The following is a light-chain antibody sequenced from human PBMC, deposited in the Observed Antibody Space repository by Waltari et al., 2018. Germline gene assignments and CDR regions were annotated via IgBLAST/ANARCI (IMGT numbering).Light chain of an antibody. Sequence: QSVLTQPPSVSGAPGQRVPISCTGSGSNIGAGHDVPWYPQLPRAAPKLLIYGSSSRPLGVPDRFFGSTSGTSASLAIIGLQAEDEADYYCQSYDTSLSVVFGGGTKLTVL. V-gene: IGLV1-40*01. CDR2: GSS. CDR1: GSNIGAGHD. J-gene: IGLJ3*02. CDR3: QSYDTSLSVV.